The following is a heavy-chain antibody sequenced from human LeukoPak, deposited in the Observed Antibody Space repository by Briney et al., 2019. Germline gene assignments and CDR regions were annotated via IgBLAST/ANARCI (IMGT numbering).Heavy chain of an antibody. Sequence: ASVKVSCKASGYTFTSYDINWARQAAGQRLEWLGWMNPNSGNTGYAQKFQARVTMTRDTSVSTAYMELSSLRSEDTAVYYCARGHPWGYCSGGNCYSSHYYYYMDVWGKGTTVTVSS. J-gene: IGHJ6*03. CDR2: MNPNSGNT. CDR3: ARGHPWGYCSGGNCYSSHYYYYMDV. V-gene: IGHV1-8*01. D-gene: IGHD2-15*01. CDR1: GYTFTSYD.